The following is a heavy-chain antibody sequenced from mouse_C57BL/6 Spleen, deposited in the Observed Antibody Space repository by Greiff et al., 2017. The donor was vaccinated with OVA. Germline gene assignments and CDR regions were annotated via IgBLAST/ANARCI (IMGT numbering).Heavy chain of an antibody. Sequence: QVQLQQPGAELVKPGASVKLSCKASGYTFTSYWMQWVKQRPGQGLEWIGEIDPSDSYTNYNQQFKGKATLTVDTSSSTAYMQLSSLTSEDSAVYYCAYYYYGGDYYAMDYWGQGTSVTVSS. V-gene: IGHV1-50*01. CDR1: GYTFTSYW. CDR2: IDPSDSYT. J-gene: IGHJ4*01. D-gene: IGHD1-1*01. CDR3: AYYYYGGDYYAMDY.